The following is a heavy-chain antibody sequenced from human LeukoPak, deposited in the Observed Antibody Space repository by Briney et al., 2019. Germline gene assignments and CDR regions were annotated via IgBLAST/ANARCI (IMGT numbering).Heavy chain of an antibody. J-gene: IGHJ3*02. D-gene: IGHD5-18*01. CDR1: GGSVSSSHY. CDR3: ARYTAMVAFHAHGFDI. Sequence: SETLSLTCTVSGGSVSSSHYWGWIRQPPGKGLEWIGSIYYGGSTYYNASLRSRVTTSVDTSKNQFSLKLSSVTAADTAVYYCARYTAMVAFHAHGFDIWGQGTMVTVSS. CDR2: IYYGGST. V-gene: IGHV4-39*07.